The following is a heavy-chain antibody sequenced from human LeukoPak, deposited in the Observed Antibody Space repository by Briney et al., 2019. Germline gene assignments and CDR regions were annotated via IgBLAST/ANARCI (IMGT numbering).Heavy chain of an antibody. CDR3: ARSGPDYGDYELAG. J-gene: IGHJ4*02. Sequence: SETLSLTCTVSGGSISSYYWSWIRQPPGKGLEWIGYIYYSGSTNYNPSLKSRVTISVDTSKNQFSLKLSSVTAAETAVYYCARSGPDYGDYELAGWGQRTLVTVSS. CDR1: GGSISSYY. D-gene: IGHD4-17*01. CDR2: IYYSGST. V-gene: IGHV4-59*01.